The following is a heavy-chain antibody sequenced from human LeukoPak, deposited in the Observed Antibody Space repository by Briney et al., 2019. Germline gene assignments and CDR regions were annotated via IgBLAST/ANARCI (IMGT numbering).Heavy chain of an antibody. CDR1: GFSFSSYW. V-gene: IGHV3-7*01. D-gene: IGHD3-10*01. Sequence: GGSLRLSCVASGFSFSSYWMSWVRQAPGKGLEWVANIRKDGSEMYYIDSVKGRFTISRDNAKNSLYVQMNSLRAEDTAVYYCVGGPGYWGQGTLVTVSS. CDR2: IRKDGSEM. CDR3: VGGPGY. J-gene: IGHJ4*02.